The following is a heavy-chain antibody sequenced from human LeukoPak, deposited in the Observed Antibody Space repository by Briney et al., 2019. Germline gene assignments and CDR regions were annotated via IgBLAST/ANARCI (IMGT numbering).Heavy chain of an antibody. J-gene: IGHJ4*02. Sequence: ASVKVSCKASGYTFTSYYMHWVRQAPGQGRKWMGIINPSGGSTSYAQKFQGRVTMTRDTSTSTVYMELSSLRSEDTAVYYCATQDGSDAYYFDYWGQGTLVTVSS. CDR3: ATQDGSDAYYFDY. CDR1: GYTFTSYY. V-gene: IGHV1-46*01. D-gene: IGHD3-10*01. CDR2: INPSGGST.